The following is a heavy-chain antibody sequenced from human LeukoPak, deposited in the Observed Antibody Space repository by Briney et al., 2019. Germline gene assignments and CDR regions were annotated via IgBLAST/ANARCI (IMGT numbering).Heavy chain of an antibody. V-gene: IGHV3-23*01. CDR3: AKRAPSGYEPFDY. CDR1: GFPFSESA. CDR2: IGGDFKT. J-gene: IGHJ4*02. Sequence: PGGSLRLSCAVSGFPFSESAMTWVRQAPGKGLECVSGIGGDFKTHYADSVKGRFTISRDNSKNTLYLQMNSLRAEDTAVYYCAKRAPSGYEPFDYWGQGTLVTVSS. D-gene: IGHD5-12*01.